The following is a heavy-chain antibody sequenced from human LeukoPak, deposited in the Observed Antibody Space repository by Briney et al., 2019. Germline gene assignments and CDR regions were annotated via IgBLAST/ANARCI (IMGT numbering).Heavy chain of an antibody. CDR1: GFTFSSYA. J-gene: IGHJ4*01. V-gene: IGHV3-23*01. Sequence: PGGSLRLSCAASGFTFSSYAMSWVRQAPGKGLEWVSAISGSGGSTYYADSVKGRFTISRDNAKNSLYLQMNSLRAEDVAMYYCVRESLTGDYWGQGTLATVSS. CDR2: ISGSGGST. CDR3: VRESLTGDY. D-gene: IGHD3-9*01.